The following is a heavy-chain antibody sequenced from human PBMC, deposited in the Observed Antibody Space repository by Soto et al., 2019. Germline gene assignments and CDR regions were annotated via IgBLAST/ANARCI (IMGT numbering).Heavy chain of an antibody. CDR2: MNPNSGNT. V-gene: IGHV1-8*01. J-gene: IGHJ3*02. CDR3: ATSLTLRLRGAFDI. D-gene: IGHD6-25*01. Sequence: ASVKVSCKASGYTFTSYDINWVRQATGQGLEWMGWMNPNSGNTGYAQKFQGRVTMTRNTSISTAYMELSSLRSEDTAVYYCATSLTLRLRGAFDIWGQGTMVTVSS. CDR1: GYTFTSYD.